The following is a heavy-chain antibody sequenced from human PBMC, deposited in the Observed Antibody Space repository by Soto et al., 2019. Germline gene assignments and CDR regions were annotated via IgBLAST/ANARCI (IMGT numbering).Heavy chain of an antibody. D-gene: IGHD2-15*01. J-gene: IGHJ3*02. Sequence: GGSLRLSCAASGFTFSTYGMHWVRQAPGKGLEWVSGISCSGGSKYYADSVKGRFTISRDNSKNTLYLQMNSLRAEDTAVYYCAKAAEIVVVVAAMLDAFDIWGQGTMVTVSS. CDR2: ISCSGGSK. V-gene: IGHV3-23*01. CDR1: GFTFSTYG. CDR3: AKAAEIVVVVAAMLDAFDI.